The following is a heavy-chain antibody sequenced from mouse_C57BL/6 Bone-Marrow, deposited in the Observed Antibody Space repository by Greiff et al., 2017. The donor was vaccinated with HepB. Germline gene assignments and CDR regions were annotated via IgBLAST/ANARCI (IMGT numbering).Heavy chain of an antibody. CDR1: GYTFTSYW. CDR3: AICTTVGASSSYFDY. Sequence: QVQLQQPGAELVKPGASVKVSCKASGYTFTSYWMHWVKQRPGQGLEWIGRIHPSDSDTNYNQKFKGKATLTVVKSSSTAYMQLSSLTSEDSAVCYCAICTTVGASSSYFDYWGQGTTLTVSS. CDR2: IHPSDSDT. V-gene: IGHV1-74*01. J-gene: IGHJ2*01. D-gene: IGHD1-1*01.